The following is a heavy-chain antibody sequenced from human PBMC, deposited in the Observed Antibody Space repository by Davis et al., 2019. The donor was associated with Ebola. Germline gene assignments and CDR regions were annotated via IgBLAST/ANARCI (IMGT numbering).Heavy chain of an antibody. CDR3: SERGSSV. CDR2: IYYTGNA. Sequence: PLQTLSPTCTVSGVSISRHYWSWIRQPPGKRLEWIGSIYYTGNAYYNSSLATPATISVDTSKNQFSRKLTSVTAADTAMYYCSERGSSVWGQGTLVTVSS. D-gene: IGHD3-10*01. J-gene: IGHJ4*02. V-gene: IGHV4-59*03. CDR1: GVSISRHY.